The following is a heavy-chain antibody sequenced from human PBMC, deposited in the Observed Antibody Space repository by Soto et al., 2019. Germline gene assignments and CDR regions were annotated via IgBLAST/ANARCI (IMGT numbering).Heavy chain of an antibody. CDR3: AASVLRYYYGMDV. CDR2: ISGSGGST. Sequence: EVQLLESGGGLVQPGGSLRLSCAASGFTFSSYAMSWVRQAPGKRLEWVSAISGSGGSTYYADSVKGRFTISRDNSKNTLYLQMNSLRAEDTAVYYCAASVLRYYYGMDVWGQGTTVTVSS. V-gene: IGHV3-23*01. J-gene: IGHJ6*02. CDR1: GFTFSSYA.